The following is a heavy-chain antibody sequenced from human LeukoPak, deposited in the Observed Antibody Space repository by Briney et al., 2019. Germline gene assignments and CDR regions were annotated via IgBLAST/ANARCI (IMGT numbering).Heavy chain of an antibody. CDR3: AKDLSSVTRGPD. CDR2: IGGSGRTT. J-gene: IGHJ4*02. CDR1: GFTFNYAW. V-gene: IGHV3-23*01. Sequence: GGSLRLSRAASGFTFNYAWMSWVRQTPGKGLEWVSFIGGSGRTTHYADSVKGRFIISRDNSKNTLYLQMNSLRAEDTAVYYCAKDLSSVTRGPDWGQGTLVTVSS. D-gene: IGHD4-17*01.